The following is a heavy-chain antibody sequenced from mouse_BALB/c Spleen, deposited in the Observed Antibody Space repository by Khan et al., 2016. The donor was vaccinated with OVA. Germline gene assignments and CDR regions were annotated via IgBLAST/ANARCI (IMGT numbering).Heavy chain of an antibody. J-gene: IGHJ1*01. CDR2: IWTGGST. V-gene: IGHV2-9*02. D-gene: IGHD2-1*01. CDR3: ARYYGNYGWYFDV. CDR1: GFSLTSYG. Sequence: QVQLKESGPGLVAPSQSLSITCTVSGFSLTSYGVHWVRQPPGKGLEWLGVIWTGGSTNYNSALMSRLSTSKDNSKSQVFLKMNRLQTDDTAMYYCARYYGNYGWYFDVWGAGTTVTVSS.